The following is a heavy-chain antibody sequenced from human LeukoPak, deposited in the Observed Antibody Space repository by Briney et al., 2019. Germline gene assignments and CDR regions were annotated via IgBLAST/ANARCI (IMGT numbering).Heavy chain of an antibody. CDR3: XXXGVYYYDRVDY. CDR1: GGSISSSSYY. D-gene: IGHD3-22*01. Sequence: SETLSLTCTVSGGSISSSSYYWGWIRQPPGKGLEWIGSIYYSGSTYYNPSLKSRVTISVDTSKNQFSLKLSSVTAADTAVYYXXXXGVYYYDRVDYWGQGTLVTVSS. V-gene: IGHV4-39*01. CDR2: IYYSGST. J-gene: IGHJ4*02.